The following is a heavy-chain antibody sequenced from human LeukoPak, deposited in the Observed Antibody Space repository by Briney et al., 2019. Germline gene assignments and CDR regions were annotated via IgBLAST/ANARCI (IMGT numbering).Heavy chain of an antibody. V-gene: IGHV3-48*01. CDR3: ARGVTIFGVVIDPQLIDC. Sequence: PGGSLRLSCAASGFTFSSYWMSWVRQAPGKGLEWVSFISSSLDSNIYYADSVKGRFTISRDNAKNSLYLQMNSLRAEDTAVYYCARGVTIFGVVIDPQLIDCWGQGTLVTVSS. J-gene: IGHJ4*02. CDR1: GFTFSSYW. CDR2: ISSSLDSNI. D-gene: IGHD3-3*01.